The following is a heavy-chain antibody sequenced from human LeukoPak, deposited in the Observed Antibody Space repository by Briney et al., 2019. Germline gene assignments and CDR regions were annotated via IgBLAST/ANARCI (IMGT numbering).Heavy chain of an antibody. D-gene: IGHD1-1*01. CDR2: IGVRT. J-gene: IGHJ4*02. CDR1: GFSIMDWP. Sequence: GSLRLSCAAPGFSIMDWPLSWVRQAPGEGLEWVSAIGVRTHYADSVKGRFTISRDGSKNTLYLQMNSLTVEDTAIYFCAAGHQNSLEGYWGQGTLVSVAS. CDR3: AAGHQNSLEGY. V-gene: IGHV3-23*01.